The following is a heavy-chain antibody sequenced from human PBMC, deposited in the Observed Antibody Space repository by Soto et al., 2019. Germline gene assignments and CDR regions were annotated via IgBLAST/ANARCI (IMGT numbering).Heavy chain of an antibody. Sequence: ASVKVSCKASGYTFTSYGISWVRQAPGQGLEWMGWISAYNGNTNYAQKLQGRVTMTTDTSTSTAYMELGSLRSDDTAVYYCARDLPSNRLFIDYYGMDVWGQGTTVTVSS. CDR2: ISAYNGNT. J-gene: IGHJ6*02. CDR3: ARDLPSNRLFIDYYGMDV. CDR1: GYTFTSYG. D-gene: IGHD4-4*01. V-gene: IGHV1-18*01.